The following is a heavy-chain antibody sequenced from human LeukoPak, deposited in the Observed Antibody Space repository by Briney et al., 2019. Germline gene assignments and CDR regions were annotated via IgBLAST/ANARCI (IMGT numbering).Heavy chain of an antibody. CDR2: IWYDGSNK. CDR1: GFTFSSYG. Sequence: GGSLRLSCAASGFTFSSYGMHWVRQAPGKGLEWVAVIWYDGSNKYYADSVKGRFTISGDNSKNTLYLQMNSLRAEDTAVYYCARDHCSSTSCYYPPGYWGQGTLVTVSS. D-gene: IGHD2-2*01. J-gene: IGHJ4*02. CDR3: ARDHCSSTSCYYPPGY. V-gene: IGHV3-33*01.